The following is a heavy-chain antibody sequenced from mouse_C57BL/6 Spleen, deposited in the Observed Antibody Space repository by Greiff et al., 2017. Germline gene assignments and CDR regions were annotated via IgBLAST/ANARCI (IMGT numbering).Heavy chain of an antibody. D-gene: IGHD1-2*01. Sequence: EVKLVESGGGLVQPGGSLSLSCAASGFTFTDYYMSWVRQPPGKALEWLGFIRNKANGYTTEYSASVKGRFTISRDNSQSILYLQMNALRAEDSATYYCARYNSLLRYFDVWGTGTTVTVSS. J-gene: IGHJ1*03. CDR2: IRNKANGYTT. CDR3: ARYNSLLRYFDV. V-gene: IGHV7-3*01. CDR1: GFTFTDYY.